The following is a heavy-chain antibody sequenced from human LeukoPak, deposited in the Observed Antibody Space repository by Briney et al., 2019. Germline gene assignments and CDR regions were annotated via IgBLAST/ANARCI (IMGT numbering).Heavy chain of an antibody. J-gene: IGHJ4*02. CDR1: AFTVSSSY. CDR3: ARTMRPILTGYYSLDY. V-gene: IGHV3-66*01. D-gene: IGHD3-9*01. CDR2: IYSGGST. Sequence: GGSLRLSCAASAFTVSSSYLSWVRQAPGKGLEWVSVIYSGGSTYYADSVKGRFTISRDNSKNTLYLQMNSLRAEDTAVYYCARTMRPILTGYYSLDYWGQGTLVTVSS.